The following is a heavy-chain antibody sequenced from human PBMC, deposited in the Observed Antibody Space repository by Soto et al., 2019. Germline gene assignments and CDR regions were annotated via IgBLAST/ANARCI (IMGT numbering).Heavy chain of an antibody. D-gene: IGHD1-26*01. J-gene: IGHJ1*01. V-gene: IGHV1-3*01. CDR2: INAGNGNT. CDR3: ARGRYSGSYYVYFQH. Sequence: ASVKVSCKASGYAFTGYAMHWVRQAPGQRLEWMGWINAGNGNTKYSQKFQGRVTITRDTSASTAYMELSSLRSEDTAVYYCARGRYSGSYYVYFQHWGQGTLVTVSS. CDR1: GYAFTGYA.